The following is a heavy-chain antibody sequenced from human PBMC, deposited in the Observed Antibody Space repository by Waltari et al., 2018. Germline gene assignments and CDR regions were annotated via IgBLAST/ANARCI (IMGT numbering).Heavy chain of an antibody. V-gene: IGHV3-23*01. D-gene: IGHD6-19*01. CDR2: IKGTGGST. J-gene: IGHJ4*02. CDR1: GFTFSSYA. Sequence: EVQLLESGGGLVQPGGSLRLSCAASGFTFSSYAMSWVRPAPGQGLGWVPAIKGTGGSTHSADSVKGLFTISRDNSKDTLYLQRNSLRTEDTAVYYCAKDLPATAVAGAGDYWGQGTLVTVSS. CDR3: AKDLPATAVAGAGDY.